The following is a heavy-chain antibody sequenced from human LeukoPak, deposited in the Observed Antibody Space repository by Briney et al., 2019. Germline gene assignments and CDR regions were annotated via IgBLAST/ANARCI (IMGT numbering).Heavy chain of an antibody. Sequence: GGSLRLSCAASGFTFSSYGMHWVRQAPGKGLEWVAVISFDGSYKYYADSVKGRFTISRDNSKNTLYLQMNSLRAEDTAVYYCARGWELGGEGFDIWGQGTMVTVSS. CDR1: GFTFSSYG. CDR3: ARGWELGGEGFDI. V-gene: IGHV3-30*03. CDR2: ISFDGSYK. J-gene: IGHJ3*02. D-gene: IGHD3-10*01.